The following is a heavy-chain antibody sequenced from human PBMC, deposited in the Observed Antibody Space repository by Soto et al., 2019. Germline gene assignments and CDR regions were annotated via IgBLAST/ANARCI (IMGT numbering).Heavy chain of an antibody. J-gene: IGHJ4*02. CDR1: GGTFSSHA. CDR3: AIGDRSSWIGNH. Sequence: QVHLVQSGAEVTKAGSSVKVSCKASGGTFSSHAFSWVRQAPGQGLEWVGGSSPIFETANYAQEFQGRVTISADESTKTVILDMNNLRSDDTAIYFCAIGDRSSWIGNHWGPGTQVTVS. CDR2: SSPIFETA. D-gene: IGHD6-6*01. V-gene: IGHV1-69*01.